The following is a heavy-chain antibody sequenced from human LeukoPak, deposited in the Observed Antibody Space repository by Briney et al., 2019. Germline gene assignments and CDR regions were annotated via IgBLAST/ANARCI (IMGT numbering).Heavy chain of an antibody. V-gene: IGHV3-23*01. CDR3: ARVLQIPHSSTSNHNFDY. CDR2: ISGSGGST. Sequence: LPGGSLRLSCAASGFTFSSYAMSWVRQAPGKGLEWVSAISGSGGSTYYADSVKGRFTISRDNSKNTLYLQMNSLRAEDTAVYYCARVLQIPHSSTSNHNFDYWGQGTLVTVSS. D-gene: IGHD2-2*01. J-gene: IGHJ4*02. CDR1: GFTFSSYA.